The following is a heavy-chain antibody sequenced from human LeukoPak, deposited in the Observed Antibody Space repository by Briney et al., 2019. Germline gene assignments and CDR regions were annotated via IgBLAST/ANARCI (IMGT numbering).Heavy chain of an antibody. V-gene: IGHV4-39*01. Sequence: SETLCLTCSVSGGSINTRSYYWGWIRQPPGKGLEWIGSIFYGGLTYYNPSLKSRVTLSADTSKNQFFLKVNSVTAADTSVFFCARLPILGVVDYWGQGILVTVSS. D-gene: IGHD1-26*01. CDR3: ARLPILGVVDY. CDR1: GGSINTRSYY. CDR2: IFYGGLT. J-gene: IGHJ4*02.